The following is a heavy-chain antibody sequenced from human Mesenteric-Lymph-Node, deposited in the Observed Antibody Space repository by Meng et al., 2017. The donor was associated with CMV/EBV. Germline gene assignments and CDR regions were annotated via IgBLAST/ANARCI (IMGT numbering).Heavy chain of an antibody. CDR3: VRHRLAVIIAYFDY. J-gene: IGHJ4*02. CDR1: GDSISSSNHY. Sequence: GSLRLSCIVSGDSISSSNHYWGWIRQPPGKGLEWIGSISYSGTTTYNPALKSRVTISADMSKNQFSLRLSSAIAADTAVYYCVRHRLAVIIAYFDYWGQGLLVTVSS. CDR2: ISYSGTT. V-gene: IGHV4-39*01. D-gene: IGHD2-21*01.